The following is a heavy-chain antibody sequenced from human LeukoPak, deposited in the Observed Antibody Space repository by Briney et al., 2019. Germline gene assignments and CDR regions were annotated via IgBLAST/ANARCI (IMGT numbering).Heavy chain of an antibody. V-gene: IGHV3-30-3*01. J-gene: IGHJ3*02. Sequence: PGGSLRLSCSASGFAFSAFDMHWVRQAPGKGLEWVAVTSINGNIRYYADSVKGRFTISRDNAKNSLYLQMNSLRAEDTAVYYCARDLRSASEYDAFDIWGQGTMVTVSS. D-gene: IGHD2-2*01. CDR2: TSINGNIR. CDR3: ARDLRSASEYDAFDI. CDR1: GFAFSAFD.